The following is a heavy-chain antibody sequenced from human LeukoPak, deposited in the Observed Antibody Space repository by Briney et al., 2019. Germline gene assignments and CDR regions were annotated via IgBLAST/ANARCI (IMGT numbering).Heavy chain of an antibody. CDR3: AKAPRYYYGSGSWAPFDP. CDR1: GGSFSGYY. D-gene: IGHD3-10*01. V-gene: IGHV4-34*01. Sequence: SETLSLTCAVYGGSFSGYYWSWIRQPPGKGLEWIGEINHSGSTNYNPSLKSRVTISVDTSNNQFSLKVSSVTGADTSVYYCAKAPRYYYGSGSWAPFDPWGQGTLVTVSS. CDR2: INHSGST. J-gene: IGHJ5*02.